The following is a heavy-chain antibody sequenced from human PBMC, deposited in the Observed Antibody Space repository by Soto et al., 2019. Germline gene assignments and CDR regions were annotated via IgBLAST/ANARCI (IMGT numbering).Heavy chain of an antibody. Sequence: LRLSCAASGFTVSSNYMSWVRQAPGKGLEWVSVIYSGGSTYYADSVKGRFTISRDNSKNTLYLQMNSLRAEDTAVYYCARPLDYDSSGYYAFDIWGQGTMVTVSS. CDR3: ARPLDYDSSGYYAFDI. J-gene: IGHJ3*02. CDR1: GFTVSSNY. D-gene: IGHD3-22*01. V-gene: IGHV3-53*01. CDR2: IYSGGST.